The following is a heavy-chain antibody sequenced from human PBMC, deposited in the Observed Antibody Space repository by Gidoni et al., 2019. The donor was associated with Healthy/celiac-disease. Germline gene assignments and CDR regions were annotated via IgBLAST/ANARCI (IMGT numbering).Heavy chain of an antibody. CDR2: ISWNSGSI. J-gene: IGHJ6*02. CDR3: AKDKGVAAAGTGGYYYGMDV. D-gene: IGHD6-13*01. V-gene: IGHV3-9*01. CDR1: GFTFAAYA. Sequence: EVQLVESGGGLVQPGRSLRLSCAASGFTFAAYAMHWVRQAPGKGLAWVSGISWNSGSIGYADSVKGRFTISRDNAKNSLYLQMNSLRAEDTALYYCAKDKGVAAAGTGGYYYGMDVWGQGTTVTVSS.